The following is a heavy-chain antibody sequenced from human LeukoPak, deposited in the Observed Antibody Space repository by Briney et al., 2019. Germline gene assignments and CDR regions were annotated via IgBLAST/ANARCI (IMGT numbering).Heavy chain of an antibody. Sequence: GGSLRLSCAASGFTFDDYAMHWVRHAPGKGLEWVSGISWNSGSIGYADSVKGRFTISRDNAKNSLYLQMNSLRAEDTALYYCAKFRSMTTVTTLREGYFDYWGQGTLVTVSS. D-gene: IGHD4-17*01. CDR3: AKFRSMTTVTTLREGYFDY. J-gene: IGHJ4*02. CDR2: ISWNSGSI. CDR1: GFTFDDYA. V-gene: IGHV3-9*01.